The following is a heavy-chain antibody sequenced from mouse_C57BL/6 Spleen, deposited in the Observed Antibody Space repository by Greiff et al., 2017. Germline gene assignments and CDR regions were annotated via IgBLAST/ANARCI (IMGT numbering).Heavy chain of an antibody. CDR2: INPYNGGT. D-gene: IGHD4-1*01. V-gene: IGHV1-19*01. J-gene: IGHJ1*03. CDR3: ARYGTRYFDV. CDR1: GYTFTDYY. Sequence: VQLQQSGPVLVKPGASVKMSCKASGYTFTDYYMNWVKQSHGKSLEWIGVINPYNGGTSYNQKFKGKATLTVDKSSSTAYMELNSLTSEDSAVYYCARYGTRYFDVWGTGTTVTVSS.